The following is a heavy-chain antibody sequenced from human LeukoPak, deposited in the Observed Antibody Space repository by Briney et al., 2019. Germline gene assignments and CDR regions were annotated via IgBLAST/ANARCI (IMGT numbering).Heavy chain of an antibody. CDR3: ARAYSSSWEGGGWFDP. CDR1: GGSISSYY. D-gene: IGHD6-13*01. Sequence: PSETLSLTCTVSGGSISSYYWSWIRQPPGKGLEWIGYIYYSGSTNYNPSLKSRVTISVDTSKNQFSLKLSSVTAADTAVYYCARAYSSSWEGGGWFDPWGQGTLVTVSS. J-gene: IGHJ5*02. V-gene: IGHV4-59*01. CDR2: IYYSGST.